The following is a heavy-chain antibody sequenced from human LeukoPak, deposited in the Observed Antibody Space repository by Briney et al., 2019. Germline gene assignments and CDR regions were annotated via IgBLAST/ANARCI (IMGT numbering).Heavy chain of an antibody. V-gene: IGHV4-38-2*02. Sequence: SETLSLTCAVSGYSITTGRYWGWIRQPPGKGLEWIGSIYHSGSAYYNPSLKSRVTISVDTSKNQFSLKLSSVTAADTAVYYCARDGPTYYYDNSGHYYDYWGQGTLVTVSS. J-gene: IGHJ4*02. CDR2: IYHSGSA. CDR1: GYSITTGRY. D-gene: IGHD3-22*01. CDR3: ARDGPTYYYDNSGHYYDY.